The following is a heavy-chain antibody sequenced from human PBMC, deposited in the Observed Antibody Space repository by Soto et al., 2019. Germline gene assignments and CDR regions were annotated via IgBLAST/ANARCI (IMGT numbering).Heavy chain of an antibody. Sequence: QVHLQESGPGLVKPSETLSLTCTVSGASIRNYYWSWIRQPPGKGLEWIGFSYYSGSTNYNPSLTSRVTMSVDTSKNQFSLKLTSVTAADTAVYYCARDQNGSPHFDYWGQGILVTVSS. D-gene: IGHD1-26*01. J-gene: IGHJ4*02. CDR3: ARDQNGSPHFDY. V-gene: IGHV4-59*01. CDR1: GASIRNYY. CDR2: SYYSGST.